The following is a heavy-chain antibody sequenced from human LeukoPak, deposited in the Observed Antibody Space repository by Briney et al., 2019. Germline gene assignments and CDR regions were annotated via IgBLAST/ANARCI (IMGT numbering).Heavy chain of an antibody. CDR2: IIPIFGTA. D-gene: IGHD3-10*01. CDR3: ASEGGYGEYYFDY. CDR1: GGTFSSYA. Sequence: SVKVSCKASGGTFSSYASSWVRQAPGQGLDWMGGIIPIFGTANYAQKFQGRVTITADESTSTAYMELSSLRSEDTAVYYCASEGGYGEYYFDYWGQGTLVTVSS. V-gene: IGHV1-69*13. J-gene: IGHJ4*02.